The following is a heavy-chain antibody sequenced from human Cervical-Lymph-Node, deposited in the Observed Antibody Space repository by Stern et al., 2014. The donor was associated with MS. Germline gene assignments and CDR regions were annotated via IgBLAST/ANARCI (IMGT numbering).Heavy chain of an antibody. J-gene: IGHJ4*02. CDR2: IYYSGST. Sequence: QLQLQESGPGLVKPSQTLSLTCTVSGGSISSGGYYWSWIRQHPGKGLEWIGYIYYSGSTYYNPSLKSRVTISVDTSKNQFSLKLSSVTAADTAVYYCAREYPLYGDYVSYFDYWGQGTLVTVSS. CDR3: AREYPLYGDYVSYFDY. D-gene: IGHD4-17*01. CDR1: GGSISSGGYY. V-gene: IGHV4-31*03.